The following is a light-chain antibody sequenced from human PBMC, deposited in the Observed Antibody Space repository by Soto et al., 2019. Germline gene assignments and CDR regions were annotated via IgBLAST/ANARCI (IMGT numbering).Light chain of an antibody. CDR3: QQYSGYSRT. V-gene: IGKV1-5*03. Sequence: DIQMTQSPSTLSASVGDRVTITCRASQSISSWLAWYQQKPGKAPKLLIYKASSLESGVTSRFSGSGSGTEFILTISSLQPDDGATYYCQQYSGYSRTFGQGTKVEIK. CDR1: QSISSW. CDR2: KAS. J-gene: IGKJ1*01.